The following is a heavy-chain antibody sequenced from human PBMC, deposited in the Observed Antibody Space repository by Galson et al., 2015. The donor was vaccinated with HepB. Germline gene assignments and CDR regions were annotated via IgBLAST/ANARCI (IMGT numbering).Heavy chain of an antibody. D-gene: IGHD3-16*01. J-gene: IGHJ3*02. Sequence: TLSLTCTVSGGSISSGGYYWSWIRQHPGKGLEWIGYIYYSGSTYYNPSLKSRVTISVDTSKNQFSLKLSSVTAADTAVYYCARVMEDLYDAFDIWGQGTMVTVSS. CDR1: GGSISSGGYY. CDR2: IYYSGST. V-gene: IGHV4-31*03. CDR3: ARVMEDLYDAFDI.